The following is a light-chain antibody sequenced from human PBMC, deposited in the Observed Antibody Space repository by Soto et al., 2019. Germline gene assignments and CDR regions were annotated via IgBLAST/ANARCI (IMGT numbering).Light chain of an antibody. CDR3: CSYTSSRTYV. J-gene: IGLJ1*01. Sequence: QSALTQPASVPGSPGQSITISCTGTSSDVGAYIYVSWYQHHPGKAPKVMIYEVTNRPSGVSDRFSGSKSGNTASLTISGLQAEDEADYYCCSYTSSRTYVFGTGTKVTVL. V-gene: IGLV2-14*01. CDR2: EVT. CDR1: SSDVGAYIY.